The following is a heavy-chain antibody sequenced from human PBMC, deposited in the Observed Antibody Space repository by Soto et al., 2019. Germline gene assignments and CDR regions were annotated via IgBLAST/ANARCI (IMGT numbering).Heavy chain of an antibody. CDR2: IFYSGSF. D-gene: IGHD1-26*01. Sequence: SETLSLTCTVSGGSISSGTSYWSWIRQRPGKGLEWIGYIFYSGSFYYTPSLRGRVMILADTSKNQFTLRLSSVTAADTAVYYCARDPGIVGATDAFDIWGQGTMVTVSS. CDR1: GGSISSGTSY. J-gene: IGHJ3*02. CDR3: ARDPGIVGATDAFDI. V-gene: IGHV4-31*03.